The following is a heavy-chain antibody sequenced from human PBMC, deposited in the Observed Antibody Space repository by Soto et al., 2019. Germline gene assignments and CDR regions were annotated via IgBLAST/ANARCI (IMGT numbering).Heavy chain of an antibody. Sequence: QLQLQESGPGLVKPSETLSLTCTVSGGSISSSSYYWGWIRQPPGKGLEWIGSIYYSGSTYYNPSLKSRVTISVDTSKNQFSLKLSSVTAADTAVYYCARRGESRASGTDYWGQGTLVTVSS. CDR1: GGSISSSSYY. CDR3: ARRGESRASGTDY. V-gene: IGHV4-39*01. D-gene: IGHD3-16*01. J-gene: IGHJ4*02. CDR2: IYYSGST.